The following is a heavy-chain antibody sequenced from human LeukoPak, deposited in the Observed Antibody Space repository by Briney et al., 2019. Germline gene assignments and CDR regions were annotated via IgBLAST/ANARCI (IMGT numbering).Heavy chain of an antibody. CDR2: INSDGSST. J-gene: IGHJ4*02. CDR1: GFTFSSYW. D-gene: IGHD6-19*01. V-gene: IGHV3-74*01. CDR3: ARDPGQQWFDYFDY. Sequence: QPGGSLRLSCAASGFTFSSYWMPWVRQAPGKGLVWVSRINSDGSSTSYADSVKGRFTISRDNAKNTLFLQMNSLRAEDTAVYYCARDPGQQWFDYFDYWGQGPLVTVSS.